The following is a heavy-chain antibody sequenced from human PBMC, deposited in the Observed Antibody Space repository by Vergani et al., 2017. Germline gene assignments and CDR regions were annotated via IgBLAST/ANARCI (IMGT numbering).Heavy chain of an antibody. D-gene: IGHD3-9*01. Sequence: QVQLQESGPGLVKPSQTLSLTCTVSGGSISSGGYYWSWIRQHPGKGLEWIGYIYYRWSTYYNPSLKSLVTISVDTSKNQFSLKLSSVTAADTAVYYCARGTVLRYFDWLLREGMDVWGQGTTVTVS. CDR2: IYYRWST. J-gene: IGHJ6*02. CDR3: ARGTVLRYFDWLLREGMDV. CDR1: GGSISSGGYY. V-gene: IGHV4-31*01.